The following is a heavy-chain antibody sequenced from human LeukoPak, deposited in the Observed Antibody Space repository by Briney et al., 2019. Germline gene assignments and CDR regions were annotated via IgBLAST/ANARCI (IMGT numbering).Heavy chain of an antibody. CDR2: IIPIFGTA. CDR3: ASGDGVVVPAAIWDAFDI. Sequence: GASVKVSCKASGGTFSSYAISWVRQAPGQGLEWMGGIIPIFGTANYAQKFQGRVTITEDESTSTAYMELSSLRFEDTAVYYCASGDGVVVPAAIWDAFDIWGQGTMVTVSS. J-gene: IGHJ3*02. D-gene: IGHD2-2*02. CDR1: GGTFSSYA. V-gene: IGHV1-69*13.